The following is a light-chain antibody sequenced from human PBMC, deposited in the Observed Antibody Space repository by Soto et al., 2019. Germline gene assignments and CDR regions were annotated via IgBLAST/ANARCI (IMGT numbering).Light chain of an antibody. CDR3: SSYASTSTAV. V-gene: IGLV2-14*01. J-gene: IGLJ1*01. CDR2: EVN. Sequence: QCALTQPASVSGSPGQSITISCTGTSSDVGAYNYVSWYQQHPGKAPKLMIYEVNSRPSGVSNRFSGSKYGITASLTISGLQAEDEADYYCSSYASTSTAVFGTGTKVTVL. CDR1: SSDVGAYNY.